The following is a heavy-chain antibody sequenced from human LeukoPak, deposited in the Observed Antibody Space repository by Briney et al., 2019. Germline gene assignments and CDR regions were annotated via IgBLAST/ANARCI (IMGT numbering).Heavy chain of an antibody. J-gene: IGHJ4*02. CDR1: GFTFSSYE. V-gene: IGHV3-48*03. D-gene: IGHD2-2*01. CDR3: ASGHIVVVPAAIAQDY. Sequence: PGGSLRLSCAASGFTFSSYEMNWVRQAPGKGLEWVSYISCSGSTIYYADSVKGRFTISRDNAKNSLYLQMNSLRAEDTAVYYCASGHIVVVPAAIAQDYWGQGTLVTVSS. CDR2: ISCSGSTI.